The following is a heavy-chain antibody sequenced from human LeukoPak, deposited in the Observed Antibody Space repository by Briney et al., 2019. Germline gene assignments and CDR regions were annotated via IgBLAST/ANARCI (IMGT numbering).Heavy chain of an antibody. D-gene: IGHD2/OR15-2a*01. Sequence: GGSLRLSCAASGVSFSRYWMSWVRQAPGKGLEWVASIKEDRSEKYYVDSVKGRFTISRDNAKNSLYLQMNSLRAGDTALYYCARDEGLSWFDPWGQGTLVIVSS. J-gene: IGHJ5*02. V-gene: IGHV3-7*01. CDR3: ARDEGLSWFDP. CDR2: IKEDRSEK. CDR1: GVSFSRYW.